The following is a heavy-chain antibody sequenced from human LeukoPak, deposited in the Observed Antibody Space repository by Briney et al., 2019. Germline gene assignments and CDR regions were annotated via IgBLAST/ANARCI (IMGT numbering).Heavy chain of an antibody. CDR1: GFTFSKYG. J-gene: IGHJ6*03. Sequence: GGSLRLSCAASGFTFSKYGIHWVRQAPGKGLEWLAFIRYDGTTKFYADSVKGRFTISRDNSKNTVYVQMNSLRHEDTAVYYCAKDLRLGYYYMDVWGKGTTVTVSS. CDR3: AKDLRLGYYYMDV. CDR2: IRYDGTTK. V-gene: IGHV3-30*02. D-gene: IGHD5/OR15-5a*01.